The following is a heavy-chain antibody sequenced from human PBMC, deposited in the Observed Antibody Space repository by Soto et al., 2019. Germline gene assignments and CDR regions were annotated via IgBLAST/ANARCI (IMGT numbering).Heavy chain of an antibody. D-gene: IGHD3-16*01. CDR1: GDSISSGNKY. J-gene: IGHJ6*02. Sequence: TLSLTCTVSGDSISSGNKYWSWIRQPPGKGLEWIGYVFSSGTTYYNPPLKGRVSISLDASENQFSLKFASVTDADSAVYYCARVPSPFDYYYAMDVWGQGTTVTVSS. V-gene: IGHV4-30-4*08. CDR2: VFSSGTT. CDR3: ARVPSPFDYYYAMDV.